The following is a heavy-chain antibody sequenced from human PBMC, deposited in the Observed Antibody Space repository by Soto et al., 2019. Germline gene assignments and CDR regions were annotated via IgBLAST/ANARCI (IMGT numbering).Heavy chain of an antibody. CDR2: IKSKTDGATT. J-gene: IGHJ4*02. D-gene: IGHD4-17*01. CDR3: TTGFGDDGFH. CDR1: AFTFNNAW. Sequence: EVQLVESGGGLVKPGGSLRLSCAASAFTFNNAWMNWVRQAPGKGLEWVGRIKSKTDGATTDYAAPVKGRFTISRDDSKNTLYLQMNSLKTEDTAVYYCTTGFGDDGFHWGQGTLVTVSS. V-gene: IGHV3-15*07.